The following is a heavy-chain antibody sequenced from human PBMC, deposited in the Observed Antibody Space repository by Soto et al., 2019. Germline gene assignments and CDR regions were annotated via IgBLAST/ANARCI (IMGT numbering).Heavy chain of an antibody. J-gene: IGHJ4*02. D-gene: IGHD3-10*01. V-gene: IGHV3-11*04. CDR1: GFTFSDYY. Sequence: GGSLRLSCAASGFTFSDYYMSWIRQAPGKGLEWVSYISSSGSTIYYADSVKGRFTISRDNAKNTLYLQMNSLRADDTALYYCARSRSGAVADSFDFWGQGTLVTVSS. CDR2: ISSSGSTI. CDR3: ARSRSGAVADSFDF.